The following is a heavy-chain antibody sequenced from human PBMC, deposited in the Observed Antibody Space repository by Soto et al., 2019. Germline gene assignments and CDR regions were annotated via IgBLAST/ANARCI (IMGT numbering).Heavy chain of an antibody. V-gene: IGHV4-39*02. CDR3: ARDITQAGQH. CDR2: IYYNGKT. J-gene: IGHJ1*01. CDR1: GGSISSSSYY. Sequence: LSLTCTVSGGSISSSSYYWGWIRQPPGKGLEWIGSIYYNGKTYYNPSLKSRVTISVDTSKNQFSLKLTSVTAADTTVYYCARDITQAGQHWGQGTLVTVSS.